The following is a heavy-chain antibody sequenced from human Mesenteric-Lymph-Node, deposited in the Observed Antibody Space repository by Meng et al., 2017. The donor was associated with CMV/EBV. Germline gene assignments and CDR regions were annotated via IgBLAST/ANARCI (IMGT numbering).Heavy chain of an antibody. CDR2: INWNGGSA. D-gene: IGHD6-19*01. J-gene: IGHJ4*02. Sequence: GGSLRLSCAASGFTFSSYWMHWVRQVPGKGLEWVSGINWNGGSAAYADSVKGRFTISRDNAKNSLFLQMNSLRAEDAALYYCARATGYTSGWWWGYFDYWGQGTVVTVSS. CDR1: GFTFSSYW. V-gene: IGHV3-20*04. CDR3: ARATGYTSGWWWGYFDY.